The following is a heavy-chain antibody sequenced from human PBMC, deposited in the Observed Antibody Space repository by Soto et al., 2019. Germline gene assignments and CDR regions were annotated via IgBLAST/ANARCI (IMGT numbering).Heavy chain of an antibody. D-gene: IGHD1-26*01. V-gene: IGHV1-69*13. CDR2: IIPIFGTA. Sequence: SVKVSCKASGGTFSSYAISWVRQAPGQGLEWMGGIIPIFGTANYAQKFQGRVTITADESTSTAYMELSSLRSEDTAVYYCARGAAIVRNYYYGMDVWGQGTTVTVS. CDR3: ARGAAIVRNYYYGMDV. CDR1: GGTFSSYA. J-gene: IGHJ6*02.